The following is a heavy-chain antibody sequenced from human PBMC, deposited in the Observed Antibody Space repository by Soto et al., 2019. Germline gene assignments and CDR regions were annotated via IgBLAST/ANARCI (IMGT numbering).Heavy chain of an antibody. D-gene: IGHD1-26*01. V-gene: IGHV3-23*01. CDR3: AKDESGSYYDDAFDI. J-gene: IGHJ3*02. CDR2: ISGSGGST. CDR1: GLTFSSYA. Sequence: AGGSLRHSSAAAGLTFSSYAMSWVSKATGKGLEWVSAISGSGGSTYYADSVKGRSTISRDNSKNTLYLQMNSLRAEDTAVYYCAKDESGSYYDDAFDIWGQGTMVTVSS.